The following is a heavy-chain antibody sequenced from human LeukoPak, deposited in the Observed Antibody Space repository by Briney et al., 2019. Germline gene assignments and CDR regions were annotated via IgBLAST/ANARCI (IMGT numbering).Heavy chain of an antibody. CDR3: ARVFYGAAGNNWFDP. J-gene: IGHJ5*02. V-gene: IGHV3-7*01. CDR2: IKQDGSEK. D-gene: IGHD6-13*01. CDR1: GFTFSSYW. Sequence: GGSLRLSCAASGFTFSSYWMSWVRQAPGKGLEWVANIKQDGSEKYYVDSVKGRFTISRDNAKNSLYLQMNSLRAEDTAVYYCARVFYGAAGNNWFDPWGQGTLVTVSS.